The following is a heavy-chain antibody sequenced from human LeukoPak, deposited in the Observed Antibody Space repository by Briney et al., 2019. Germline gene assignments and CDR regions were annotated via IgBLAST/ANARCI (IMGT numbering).Heavy chain of an antibody. CDR2: IHPGEYER. CDR1: GYRFTSYW. CDR3: ARRTDSGWKWFDP. Sequence: GSLKISCKASGYRFTSYWISWVRQMPGKGLEWMGVIHPGEYERRYSPSFEGQVTISADKSISTAYMQWSSLKASDTAMYYCARRTDSGWKWFDPWGQGTLVTVSS. J-gene: IGHJ5*02. V-gene: IGHV5-51*01. D-gene: IGHD6-25*01.